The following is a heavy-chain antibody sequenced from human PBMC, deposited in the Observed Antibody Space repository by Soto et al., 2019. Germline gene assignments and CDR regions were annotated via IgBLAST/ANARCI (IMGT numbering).Heavy chain of an antibody. CDR2: ISASGDST. D-gene: IGHD3-22*01. Sequence: RGSLRLSCAASGFTFSSHAMTWVRQAPGKGLEWASAISASGDSTFYPDSVKGRLTISRDNSKNTLYLQMNSLRAEDTAVYYCAKIMGGGEVVVVISDYWGPGTLVTVSS. J-gene: IGHJ4*02. V-gene: IGHV3-23*01. CDR1: GFTFSSHA. CDR3: AKIMGGGEVVVVISDY.